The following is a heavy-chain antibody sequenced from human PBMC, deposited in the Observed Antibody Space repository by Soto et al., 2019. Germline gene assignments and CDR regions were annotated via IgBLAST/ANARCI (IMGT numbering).Heavy chain of an antibody. V-gene: IGHV3-43*01. Sequence: GGSLRLSCAASGFTFDDYTMHWVRQAPGKGLEWVSLISWDGGSTYYADSVKGRFTISRDNSKNSLYLQMNSLGTEDTALYYCAKDYYYDSSGYQGYFDYWGQGTLVTVSS. CDR1: GFTFDDYT. D-gene: IGHD3-22*01. CDR2: ISWDGGST. J-gene: IGHJ4*02. CDR3: AKDYYYDSSGYQGYFDY.